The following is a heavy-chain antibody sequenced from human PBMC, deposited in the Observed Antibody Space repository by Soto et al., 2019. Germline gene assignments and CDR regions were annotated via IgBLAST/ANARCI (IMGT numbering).Heavy chain of an antibody. Sequence: GAPVEVSSKASCDTFTCYCSRSARQAPGKGLEWMRWTSAYNGNTNYDKKLQGRVTMTTDTSTSTAYMELRSLRSDDTAVYYGAGGPDILVSFLAVWGQGTTVTVSS. D-gene: IGHD3-9*01. CDR2: TSAYNGNT. CDR1: CDTFTCYC. V-gene: IGHV1-18*01. CDR3: AGGPDILVSFLAV. J-gene: IGHJ6*02.